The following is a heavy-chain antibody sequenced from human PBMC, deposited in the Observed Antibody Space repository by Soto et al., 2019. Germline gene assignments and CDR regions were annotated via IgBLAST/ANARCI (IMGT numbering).Heavy chain of an antibody. CDR1: GFTFSSYS. D-gene: IGHD3-22*01. CDR2: ISSSSSHI. Sequence: EVQLVESGGGLVKPGGSLRLSCAASGFTFSSYSMNWVRQAPGKGLEWVSSISSSSSHIYYADSVKGRFTISRDNAKNSLYLQMNSLRAEDTAVYYCARLTYYYDSSGDRPPYFDYWGQGTLVTVSS. J-gene: IGHJ4*02. V-gene: IGHV3-21*01. CDR3: ARLTYYYDSSGDRPPYFDY.